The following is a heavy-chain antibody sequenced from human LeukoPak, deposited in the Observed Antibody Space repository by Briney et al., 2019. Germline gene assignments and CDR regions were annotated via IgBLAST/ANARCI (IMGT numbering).Heavy chain of an antibody. CDR2: MNPNSGNT. CDR3: ARNGGVEYCSSTSCYTGGWFDP. CDR1: GYTFTSYD. Sequence: ASVTVSCKASGYTFTSYDINWVRQATGQGLEWMGWMNPNSGNTGYAQKFQGRVTMTRNTSISTAYMELSSLRSEDTAVYYCARNGGVEYCSSTSCYTGGWFDPWGQGTLVTVSS. V-gene: IGHV1-8*01. D-gene: IGHD2-2*02. J-gene: IGHJ5*02.